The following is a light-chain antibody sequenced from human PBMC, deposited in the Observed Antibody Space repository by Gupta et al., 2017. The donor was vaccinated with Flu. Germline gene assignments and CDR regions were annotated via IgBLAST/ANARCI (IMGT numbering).Light chain of an antibody. CDR3: QQENNPSYA. V-gene: IGKV1-5*03. CDR2: KAS. Sequence: DIQMTQSPSTLSASIGDRVAITCRSSHNINNWLAWYQQKPGEAPQLLTYKASTLEIGVPSRFSGSGSGTEFTLTINRLQPEDQATYFCQQENNPSYAFGQGT. J-gene: IGKJ2*01. CDR1: HNINNW.